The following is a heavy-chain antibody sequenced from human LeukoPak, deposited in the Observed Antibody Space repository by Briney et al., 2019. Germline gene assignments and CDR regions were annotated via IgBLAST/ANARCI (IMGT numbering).Heavy chain of an antibody. CDR1: GFTFSSYG. CDR2: IRYDGSNK. V-gene: IGHV3-30*02. J-gene: IGHJ6*03. D-gene: IGHD5-24*01. CDR3: ATSTINYYYYMDV. Sequence: GGSLRLSCAASGFTFSSYGMHWVRQAPGKGLEWVAFIRYDGSNKYYADSVKGRFTISRDNSKNTLYLQMNSLRAEDTAVYYCATSTINYYYYMDVWGKGTTVTVSS.